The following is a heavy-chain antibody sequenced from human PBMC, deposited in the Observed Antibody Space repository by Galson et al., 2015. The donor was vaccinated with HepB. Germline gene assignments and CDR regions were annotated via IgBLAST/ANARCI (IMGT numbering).Heavy chain of an antibody. Sequence: SVKVSCKASGYIFATYAIHWVRQAPGQGLEWMGSVNADNGNTKYPQKFQGQVTISADKSISTAYLQWSSLTASDTAMYYCARHSADYYGSGSYGWFDPWGQGTLVTVSS. D-gene: IGHD3-10*01. CDR2: VNADNGNT. J-gene: IGHJ5*02. V-gene: IGHV1-3*01. CDR1: GYIFATYA. CDR3: ARHSADYYGSGSYGWFDP.